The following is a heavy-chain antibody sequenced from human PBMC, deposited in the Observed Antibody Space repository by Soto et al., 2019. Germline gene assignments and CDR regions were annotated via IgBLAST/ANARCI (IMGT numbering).Heavy chain of an antibody. CDR2: ISSNSGSI. CDR1: GFTFDDYA. Sequence: EVQLVESGGGLVQPGRSLRLSCAASGFTFDDYAMHWVRQAPGKGLEWVSGISSNSGSIAYADSVKGRFTISRDNARNSLFLQMNSLRAEDTALYYCAKDFGGFGELLDYWGQGTLVTVSS. V-gene: IGHV3-9*01. CDR3: AKDFGGFGELLDY. J-gene: IGHJ4*02. D-gene: IGHD3-10*01.